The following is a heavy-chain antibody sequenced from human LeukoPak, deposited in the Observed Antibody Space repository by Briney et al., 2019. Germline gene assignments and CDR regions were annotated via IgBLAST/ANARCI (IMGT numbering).Heavy chain of an antibody. Sequence: PGGSLRLSCATSGFSLSRNGMHWVRQAPGKGLEWVAFIRYDGSNKYYADSVKGRFTISRDNSKNTLYLQMNSLRAEDTAVYYCAKNQGEYQGAPFDYWGQGTLVTVSS. V-gene: IGHV3-30*02. CDR3: AKNQGEYQGAPFDY. J-gene: IGHJ4*02. D-gene: IGHD2-2*01. CDR1: GFSLSRNG. CDR2: IRYDGSNK.